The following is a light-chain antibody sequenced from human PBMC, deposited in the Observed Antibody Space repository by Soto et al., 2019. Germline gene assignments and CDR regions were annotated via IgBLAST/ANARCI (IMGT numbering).Light chain of an antibody. V-gene: IGLV2-11*01. CDR1: SSDVGDYDY. CDR2: DVS. J-gene: IGLJ1*01. Sequence: QSALTQPRSVSESPGQSVTISCTGTSSDVGDYDYVSWYQQHPGKAPKLMIYDVSKRPSGVPDRFSGSKSGNTASLTISGLQAEDEADYYCCSYAGSYTHYVFGTGTKLTVL. CDR3: CSYAGSYTHYV.